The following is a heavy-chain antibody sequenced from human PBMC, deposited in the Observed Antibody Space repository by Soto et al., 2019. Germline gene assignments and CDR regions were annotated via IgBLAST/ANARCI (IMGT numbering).Heavy chain of an antibody. D-gene: IGHD6-13*01. V-gene: IGHV1-46*03. J-gene: IGHJ4*02. CDR2: INPSGGST. CDR3: ARDSPAGSVQQLAFDY. Sequence: QVQLVQSGAEVKKPGASVKVSCKASGYTFTSYYMHWVRQAPGQGLEWMGIINPSGGSTSYAQKFQGRVTMTRDTSTSTVYMELSSLRSEDTAVYYCARDSPAGSVQQLAFDYWGQGTLVTVSS. CDR1: GYTFTSYY.